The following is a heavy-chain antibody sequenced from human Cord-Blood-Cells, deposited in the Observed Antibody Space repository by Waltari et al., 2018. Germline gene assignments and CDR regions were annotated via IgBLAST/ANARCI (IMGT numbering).Heavy chain of an antibody. CDR2: GIPIFGTA. Sequence: QVQLVQSGAEVKKPGSSVKVSCKASGGTFSSYAISWVRQAPGQGLEWVGGGIPIFGTATYAQKVQGGVTSTAEESTSTGYMELSSLRSEDTAVYYCAREDSSSWVRYFDYWGQGTLVTVSS. D-gene: IGHD6-13*01. J-gene: IGHJ4*02. CDR1: GGTFSSYA. CDR3: AREDSSSWVRYFDY. V-gene: IGHV1-69*12.